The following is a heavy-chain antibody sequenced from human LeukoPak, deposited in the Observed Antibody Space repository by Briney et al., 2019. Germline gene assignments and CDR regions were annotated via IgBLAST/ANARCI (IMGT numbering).Heavy chain of an antibody. Sequence: GGSLRLSCAASGLTVSSNYMSWVRQAPGKGLEWVSVIYSGGSTYYADSVKGRFTISRDNSKNTLYLRMNSLRAEDTAVYYCARGLCGGDCKGYFDYWGQGTLVTVSS. CDR1: GLTVSSNY. CDR2: IYSGGST. D-gene: IGHD2-21*02. J-gene: IGHJ4*02. V-gene: IGHV3-53*01. CDR3: ARGLCGGDCKGYFDY.